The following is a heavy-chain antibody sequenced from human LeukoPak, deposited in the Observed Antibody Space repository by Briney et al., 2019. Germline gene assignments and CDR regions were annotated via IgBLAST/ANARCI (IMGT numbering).Heavy chain of an antibody. CDR1: GFTFSSYE. CDR3: ARDMVRGVSDAFDI. D-gene: IGHD3-10*01. V-gene: IGHV3-48*03. CDR2: ITSSGSRI. J-gene: IGHJ3*02. Sequence: GGSLRLSCAASGFTFSSYEMNWVRQAPGKGLEWVAYITSSGSRIHYADSVKGRFTMSRDNAKNSLYLQMNSLRAEDTAVYYCARDMVRGVSDAFDIWGQGTMVTVSS.